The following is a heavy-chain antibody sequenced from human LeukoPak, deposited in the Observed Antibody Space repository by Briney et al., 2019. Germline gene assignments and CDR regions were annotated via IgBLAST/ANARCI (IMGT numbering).Heavy chain of an antibody. CDR2: ISSSGSTI. J-gene: IGHJ6*02. V-gene: IGHV3-48*03. CDR3: AREGSFYAYGMDV. Sequence: GGSLRLSCAASGFTFSSYEMNWVRQAPGKGLEWVSYISSSGSTIYYADSVKGRFTISRDNAKNSLYLQMISLRAEDTAVYYCAREGSFYAYGMDVWGQGTTVTVSS. CDR1: GFTFSSYE. D-gene: IGHD3-16*01.